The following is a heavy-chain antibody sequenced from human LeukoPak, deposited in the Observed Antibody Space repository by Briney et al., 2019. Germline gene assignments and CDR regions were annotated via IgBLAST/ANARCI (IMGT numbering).Heavy chain of an antibody. CDR2: IYSGGTT. Sequence: PGGSLRLSCTASGFSVETNYMTWVRQAPGKGLEWVSTIYSGGTTYYADSVKGRFTISRDNSQNTLFLQLNSLTDEDTAIYYCVRDLNRYGLDSWGQGTLVTVSS. J-gene: IGHJ4*02. CDR1: GFSVETNY. CDR3: VRDLNRYGLDS. V-gene: IGHV3-53*01. D-gene: IGHD1-14*01.